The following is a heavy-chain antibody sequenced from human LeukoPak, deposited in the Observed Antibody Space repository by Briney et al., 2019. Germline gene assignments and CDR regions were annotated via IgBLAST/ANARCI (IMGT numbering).Heavy chain of an antibody. D-gene: IGHD2-15*01. V-gene: IGHV4-59*08. CDR3: ARTYCSGGSCHFDH. J-gene: IGHJ4*02. Sequence: PSETLSLTCTVSGGSIRSYYWSSIRQPPGKGLEWMGYIFYSGSTDSNPSLKSQVTISVDTSKNQFSLKLSSVTAADTAVYYCARTYCSGGSCHFDHWGQGTLVTVSS. CDR2: IFYSGST. CDR1: GGSIRSYY.